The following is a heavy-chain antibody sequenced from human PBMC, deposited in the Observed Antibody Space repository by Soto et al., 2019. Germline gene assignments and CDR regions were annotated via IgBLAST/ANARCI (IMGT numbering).Heavy chain of an antibody. CDR3: ARGEDIVLMVYAPYGMDV. D-gene: IGHD2-8*01. J-gene: IGHJ6*02. CDR2: INAGNGNT. CDR1: GYTFTSYA. V-gene: IGHV1-3*01. Sequence: QVQLVQSGAEVKKPGASVKVSCKASGYTFTSYAMHWVRQAPGQRLEGMGWINAGNGNTKYSQKFQGRVTITRDTSASTAYMELSSLRSEDTAVYYCARGEDIVLMVYAPYGMDVWGQGTTVTVSS.